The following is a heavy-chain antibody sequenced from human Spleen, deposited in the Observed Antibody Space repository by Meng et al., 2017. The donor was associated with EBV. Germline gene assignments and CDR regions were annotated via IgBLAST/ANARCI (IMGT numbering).Heavy chain of an antibody. CDR3: ARVPGDYLVLDWFDP. D-gene: IGHD4-17*01. CDR2: INYIGKT. CDR1: VWSFVCYY. Sequence: LRREGAESFDPSVTLSSTSPLQVWSFVCYYWSCIRQPPGKGLQWIGEINYIGKTTYNPSLKSRVTMSVDMSTLQFSLNLTSVTAADTAVYYCARVPGDYLVLDWFDPWGQGTLVTVSS. J-gene: IGHJ5*02. V-gene: IGHV4-34*01.